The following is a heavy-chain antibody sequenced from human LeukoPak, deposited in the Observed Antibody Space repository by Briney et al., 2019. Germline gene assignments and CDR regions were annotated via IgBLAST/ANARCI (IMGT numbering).Heavy chain of an antibody. CDR3: AKCLLRGYYDTSGYYFFDD. Sequence: GGSVRLSCAASGFTFSSYVMTWVRQAPGKGLEWVSSASGGGDSTYYADSVKGRFTISRDNSKSTLYLQMNSQRDGDTAVYYCAKCLLRGYYDTSGYYFFDDWGQGALVAVSS. J-gene: IGHJ4*02. CDR2: ASGGGDST. V-gene: IGHV3-23*01. CDR1: GFTFSSYV. D-gene: IGHD3-22*01.